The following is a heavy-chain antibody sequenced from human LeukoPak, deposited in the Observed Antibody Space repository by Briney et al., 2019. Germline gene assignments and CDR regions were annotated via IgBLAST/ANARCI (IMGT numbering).Heavy chain of an antibody. V-gene: IGHV4-39*07. CDR2: IYYSGST. Sequence: PSETLSLTCTVSGGSISGSSYYWGWIRQPPGKGLEWIGSIYYSGSTYYNPSLKSRVTISVDTSKNQFSLKLSSVTAADTAVYYCARGVYSYGYEFDPWGQGTLVTVSS. CDR3: ARGVYSYGYEFDP. CDR1: GGSISGSSYY. D-gene: IGHD5-18*01. J-gene: IGHJ5*02.